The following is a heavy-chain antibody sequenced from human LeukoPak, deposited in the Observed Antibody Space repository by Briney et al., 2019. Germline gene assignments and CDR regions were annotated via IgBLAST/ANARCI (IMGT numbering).Heavy chain of an antibody. CDR3: ARDYQRGARQLGASSFHL. CDR2: IWYDGSNK. CDR1: GFPFSDYG. D-gene: IGHD3-10*01. Sequence: GGSLRLSCAVSGFPFSDYGMLWVRQAPGKGLEWVAIIWYDGSNKYYADSVKGRFTISRDNSKNTLYLQMNSLRVEDTAVYYCARDYQRGARQLGASSFHLWGRGPLFPVPS. J-gene: IGHJ2*01. V-gene: IGHV3-33*01.